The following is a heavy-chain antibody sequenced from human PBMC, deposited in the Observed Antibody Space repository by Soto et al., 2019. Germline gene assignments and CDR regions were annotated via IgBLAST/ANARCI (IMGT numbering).Heavy chain of an antibody. Sequence: QVQLQESGPGLVKPSGTLSLTCAVSGGSISSSNWWSWVRQPPGKGLEWIGEIYHSGSTNYNPSLKSRVTISVDKSKNRFSLKLSSVTAADTAVYYCARACQAVAGIDAFDIWGQGTMVTVSS. V-gene: IGHV4-4*02. CDR3: ARACQAVAGIDAFDI. D-gene: IGHD6-19*01. CDR2: IYHSGST. J-gene: IGHJ3*02. CDR1: GGSISSSNW.